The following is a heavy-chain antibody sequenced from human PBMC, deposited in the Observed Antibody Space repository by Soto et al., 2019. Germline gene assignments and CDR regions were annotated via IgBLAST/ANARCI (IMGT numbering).Heavy chain of an antibody. CDR2: ISYDGSNK. CDR1: GFTFSSYG. CDR3: AKGAIFGVVPPGY. D-gene: IGHD3-3*01. V-gene: IGHV3-30*18. J-gene: IGHJ4*02. Sequence: GGSLRLSCAASGFTFSSYGMHWFRQVPGKGLEWVAVISYDGSNKYYADSVKGRFTISRDNSKNTLYLQMNSLRAEDTAVYYCAKGAIFGVVPPGYWGQGTLVTVSS.